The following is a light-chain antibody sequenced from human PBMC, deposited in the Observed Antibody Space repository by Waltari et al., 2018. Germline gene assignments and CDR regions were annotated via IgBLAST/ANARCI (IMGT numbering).Light chain of an antibody. Sequence: QSVLTQPPSASGTPGQRVTISCFGCNPTSGSHSASWYRHIPGTTPQLLIHKYDQRPSGVPDRFSGSVSGTSASLAISGRRSEDEADYYCTAWDDNLSVVFGGGTKLTVL. CDR2: KYD. CDR1: NPTSGSHS. V-gene: IGLV1-47*01. J-gene: IGLJ3*02. CDR3: TAWDDNLSVV.